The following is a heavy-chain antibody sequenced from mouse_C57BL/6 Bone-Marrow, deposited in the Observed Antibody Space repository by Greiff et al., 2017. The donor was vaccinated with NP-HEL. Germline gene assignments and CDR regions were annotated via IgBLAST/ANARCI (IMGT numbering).Heavy chain of an antibody. J-gene: IGHJ4*01. D-gene: IGHD1-1*01. CDR3: ARGAVVAPYAMDY. Sequence: VKVVESGAELAKPGASVKLSCKASGYTFTSYWMHWVKQRPGQGLEWIGYINPSSGYTKYNQKFKDKATLTADKSSSTAYMQLSSLTYEDSAVYYCARGAVVAPYAMDYWGQGTSVTVSS. CDR1: GYTFTSYW. CDR2: INPSSGYT. V-gene: IGHV1-7*01.